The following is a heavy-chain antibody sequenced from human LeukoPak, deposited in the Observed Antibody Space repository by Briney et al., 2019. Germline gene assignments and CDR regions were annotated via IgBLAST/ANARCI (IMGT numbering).Heavy chain of an antibody. V-gene: IGHV1-24*01. J-gene: IGHJ3*02. D-gene: IGHD1-1*01. CDR1: GYTLTELS. CDR2: FGPEDGET. Sequence: ASVKVSCKVSGYTLTELSMHWVRQAPGKGLEWMGGFGPEDGETIYAQKFQGRVTMTEDTSTDTAYMELSSLRSEDTAVYYCATERTGTTGATYDAFDIWGQGTMVTVSS. CDR3: ATERTGTTGATYDAFDI.